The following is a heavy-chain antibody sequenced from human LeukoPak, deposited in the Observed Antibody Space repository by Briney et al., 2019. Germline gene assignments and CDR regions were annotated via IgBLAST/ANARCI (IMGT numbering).Heavy chain of an antibody. Sequence: SETLSLTCTVSGGSISSSSYYWGWIRQPPGKGLEWIGSIYYSGSTYYNPSLKSRVTISVDTSKNQFSLKLSSVTAADTAVYYCAKDPVMIVVARIDYWGQGTLVTVSS. V-gene: IGHV4-39*07. CDR2: IYYSGST. CDR3: AKDPVMIVVARIDY. D-gene: IGHD3-22*01. J-gene: IGHJ4*02. CDR1: GGSISSSSYY.